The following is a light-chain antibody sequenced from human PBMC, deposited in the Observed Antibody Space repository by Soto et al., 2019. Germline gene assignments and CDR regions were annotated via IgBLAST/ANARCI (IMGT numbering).Light chain of an antibody. CDR3: QQYGSSPQT. V-gene: IGKV3-20*01. CDR1: QSVSSSY. Sequence: EIVLTQSPGTLSLSPGERATLSCRARQSVSSSYLAWYQQQPGQAPRLLIYGASSRATGIPDRFSGSGSGTDFTLTISRLEPEDFAVYYCQQYGSSPQTFGQGTRLEIQ. J-gene: IGKJ5*01. CDR2: GAS.